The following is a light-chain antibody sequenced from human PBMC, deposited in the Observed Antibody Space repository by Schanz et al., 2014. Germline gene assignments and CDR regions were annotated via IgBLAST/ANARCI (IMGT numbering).Light chain of an antibody. CDR3: SSYAGSSTPV. Sequence: QSVLVQPPSLSGTPGQRVTVSCSGSRSNVENNVVVWYRQVPGTAPKLLIYRNDERPSGVPDRFSGSKSGNTASLTVSGLQAEDEADYYCSSYAGSSTPVFGGGTKLT. V-gene: IGLV1-44*01. CDR2: RND. J-gene: IGLJ3*02. CDR1: RSNVENNV.